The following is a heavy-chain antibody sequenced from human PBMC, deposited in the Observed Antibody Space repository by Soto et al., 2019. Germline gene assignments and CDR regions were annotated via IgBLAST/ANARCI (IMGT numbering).Heavy chain of an antibody. CDR3: ATLWELRARVATH. CDR1: GYTLTELS. D-gene: IGHD1-26*01. CDR2: FDPEDGET. J-gene: IGHJ4*02. Sequence: VKVSCKVSGYTLTELSMHWVRQAPGKGLEWMGGFDPEDGETIYAQKFQGRVTMTEDTSTDTAYMELSSLRSEDTAVYYCATLWELRARVATHWGQGTLVTVSS. V-gene: IGHV1-24*01.